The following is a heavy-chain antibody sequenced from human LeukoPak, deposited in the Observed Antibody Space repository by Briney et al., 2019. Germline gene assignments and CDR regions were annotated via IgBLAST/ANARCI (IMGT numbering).Heavy chain of an antibody. CDR3: ARDYYDSSGRLDC. CDR2: ISAYNGNT. V-gene: IGHV1-18*01. CDR1: GGTFSSYA. J-gene: IGHJ4*02. D-gene: IGHD3-22*01. Sequence: GSVKVSCKASGGTFSSYAISWVRQAPGQGLEWMGWISAYNGNTNYEQRIQGRVTMTTDTSTSTAYMELRSLRSDDTAVYYCARDYYDSSGRLDCWGQGTLVTVSS.